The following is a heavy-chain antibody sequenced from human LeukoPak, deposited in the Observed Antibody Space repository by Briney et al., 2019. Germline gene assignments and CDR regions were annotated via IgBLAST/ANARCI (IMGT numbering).Heavy chain of an antibody. Sequence: SETLSLTCTVSGGSISSGSYYWSWIRQPAGKGLEWIGRIYTSGSTNYSPSLKSRVTISVDTSKNQFSLKLSSVTAADTAVYYCARHRDYYDSSGYALDIWGQGTMVTVSS. V-gene: IGHV4-61*02. CDR2: IYTSGST. J-gene: IGHJ3*02. CDR1: GGSISSGSYY. CDR3: ARHRDYYDSSGYALDI. D-gene: IGHD3-22*01.